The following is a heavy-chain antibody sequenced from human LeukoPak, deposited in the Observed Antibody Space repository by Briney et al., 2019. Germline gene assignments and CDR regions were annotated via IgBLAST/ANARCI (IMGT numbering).Heavy chain of an antibody. Sequence: SETLSLTCTVSGGSISGYYWGWIRQPPGKGLEWIGSIYYSGSTYYNPSLKSRVTISVDTSKNQFSLKLSSVTAADTAVYYCARGTSGSYLGAFDYWGQGTLVTVSS. D-gene: IGHD1-26*01. CDR2: IYYSGST. CDR3: ARGTSGSYLGAFDY. CDR1: GGSISGYY. J-gene: IGHJ4*02. V-gene: IGHV4-39*01.